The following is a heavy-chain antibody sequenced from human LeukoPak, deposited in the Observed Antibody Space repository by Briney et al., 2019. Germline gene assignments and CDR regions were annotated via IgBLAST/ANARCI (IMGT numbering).Heavy chain of an antibody. J-gene: IGHJ4*02. V-gene: IGHV3-48*03. D-gene: IGHD6-19*01. Sequence: GGSLRLSCAVSGFTFSSYEINWVRQAPGKGLEWISYTSNSGRTVYYGDSVKGRFTVSRDNTKNSVYLLMNSLRVEDTAVYYCAIPGIAVAGTGLWGQGTLVTVSS. CDR2: TSNSGRTV. CDR3: AIPGIAVAGTGL. CDR1: GFTFSSYE.